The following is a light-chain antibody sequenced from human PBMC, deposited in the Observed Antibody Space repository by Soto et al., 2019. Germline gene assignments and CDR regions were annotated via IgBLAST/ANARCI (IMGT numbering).Light chain of an antibody. Sequence: QSALTQPASVSGSPGQSIAISCTGCSSDVGIYNYVSWYQQHPGKVPKLIIYEVSNRPSGVSNRFSGSKSGNTASLTISGLQPEDEADYYCSSYTTSSTRVFGTGTKLTVL. CDR3: SSYTTSSTRV. CDR2: EVS. V-gene: IGLV2-14*01. CDR1: SSDVGIYNY. J-gene: IGLJ1*01.